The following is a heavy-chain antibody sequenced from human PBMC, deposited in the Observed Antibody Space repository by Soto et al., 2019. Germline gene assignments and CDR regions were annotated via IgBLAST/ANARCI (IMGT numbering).Heavy chain of an antibody. D-gene: IGHD1-26*01. V-gene: IGHV4-30-4*01. CDR2: IYNRGST. Sequence: QVQLQESGPGLVEPSQTLSLTCTVSGGSISSGDYCWSWIRQTPGKGLEWIGHIYNRGSTYSNPAIKSRVTISVDTSTNQFSLTLSSVTAADTAVYYCARGPSGDKVDYWGQGTLVTVSS. CDR3: ARGPSGDKVDY. CDR1: GGSISSGDYC. J-gene: IGHJ4*02.